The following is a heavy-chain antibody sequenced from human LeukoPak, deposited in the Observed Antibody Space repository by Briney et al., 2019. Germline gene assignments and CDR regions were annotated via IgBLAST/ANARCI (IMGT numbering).Heavy chain of an antibody. Sequence: SGGSLRLSCAASGFTFSTYSMNWVRQAPGKGLEWVSSIGSSSSYIYYADSVKGRFTISRDNAKNSLYLQMNSLRAEDTAVYYCAMEGYSGNYPAYWGQGTLVTVSS. CDR1: GFTFSTYS. V-gene: IGHV3-21*01. CDR3: AMEGYSGNYPAY. CDR2: IGSSSSYI. J-gene: IGHJ4*02. D-gene: IGHD1-26*01.